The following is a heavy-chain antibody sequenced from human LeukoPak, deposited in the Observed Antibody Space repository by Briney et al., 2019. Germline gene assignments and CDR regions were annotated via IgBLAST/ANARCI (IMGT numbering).Heavy chain of an antibody. J-gene: IGHJ5*02. CDR2: IKPDGSVK. V-gene: IGHV3-7*03. CDR1: GFTFSTYY. D-gene: IGHD3-3*01. CDR3: ASATVQLGSRYYNVFDP. Sequence: GGSLRLSCAASGFTFSTYYMTWVRQAPGKGLEWVANIKPDGSVKDYGDSVKGRFTVSRDNTQNSLFLQMDSLRVDDTAVYYCASATVQLGSRYYNVFDPWVQGTLVTVSS.